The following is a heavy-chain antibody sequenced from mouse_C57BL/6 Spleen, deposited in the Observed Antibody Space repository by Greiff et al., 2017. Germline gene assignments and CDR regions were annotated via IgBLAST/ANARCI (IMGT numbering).Heavy chain of an antibody. CDR3: ARPPISTVPWFAY. V-gene: IGHV5-9*01. Sequence: EVQLVASGGGLVKPGGSLKLSCAASGFTFSSYTMSWVRQTPEKRLEWVATISGGGGNTYYPASVKGRFTISRDNAKNTLYLQMSMLRSEDTALYYCARPPISTVPWFAYWGQGTLVTVSA. CDR1: GFTFSSYT. J-gene: IGHJ3*01. CDR2: ISGGGGNT. D-gene: IGHD1-1*01.